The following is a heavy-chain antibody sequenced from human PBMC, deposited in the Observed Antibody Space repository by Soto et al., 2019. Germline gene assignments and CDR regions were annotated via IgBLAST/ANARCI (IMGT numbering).Heavy chain of an antibody. J-gene: IGHJ5*02. CDR3: ARGYYDSSGYSLDP. D-gene: IGHD3-22*01. CDR2: IYYSEST. CDR1: EGKIGDHG. V-gene: IGHV4-59*11. Sequence: WSVAEGKIGDHGGSRIRQTQGKGLEWIGYIYYSESTNYNPSLNSRVTISVDTSKNQFSLKLSSVTAADTAVYYCARGYYDSSGYSLDPWGQGTLVTVSS.